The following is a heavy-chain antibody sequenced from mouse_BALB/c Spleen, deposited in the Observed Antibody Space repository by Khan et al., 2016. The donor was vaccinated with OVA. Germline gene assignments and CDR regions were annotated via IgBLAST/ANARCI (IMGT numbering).Heavy chain of an antibody. CDR3: ARGFAY. CDR1: GYSITSDYA. V-gene: IGHV3-2*02. J-gene: IGHJ3*01. CDR2: INYSGGT. Sequence: VQLKESGPGLVKPSQSLSLTCTVTGYSITSDYAWNWIRQFPGNKLEWMGYINYSGGTSYPPSLKSRISITRDTSKNQFFLQLNSVTTDDSATYDCARGFAYWGQGTLVTVS.